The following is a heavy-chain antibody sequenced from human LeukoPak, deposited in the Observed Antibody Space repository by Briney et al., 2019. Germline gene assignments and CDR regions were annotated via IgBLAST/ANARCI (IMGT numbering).Heavy chain of an antibody. Sequence: ASVKVSCKASGYTFSDNFMHWVRQAPGQGLEWMGWINPNSGGTNYAQKFQGRVTMTRDTSISTAYMELSRLRSDDTAVYYCARDKQQLEYYYYYYYMDVWGKGTTVTISS. CDR1: GYTFSDNF. J-gene: IGHJ6*03. CDR2: INPNSGGT. D-gene: IGHD6-13*01. V-gene: IGHV1-2*02. CDR3: ARDKQQLEYYYYYYYMDV.